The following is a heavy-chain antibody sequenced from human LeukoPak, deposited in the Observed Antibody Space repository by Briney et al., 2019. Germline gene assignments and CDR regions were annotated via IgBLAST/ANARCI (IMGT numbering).Heavy chain of an antibody. CDR1: GFTFSSYA. D-gene: IGHD6-13*01. Sequence: GSSLRLSRAASGFTFSSYAMSWVRQAPGQGLEWVSAISGSGGSTYYSDSVMGRFTISRDNSKNTLYLQMNSLRAEDTAVYYCAKDVAAAGPQDYYYYYGMDVWGQGTTVTVSS. CDR2: ISGSGGST. J-gene: IGHJ6*02. CDR3: AKDVAAAGPQDYYYYYGMDV. V-gene: IGHV3-23*01.